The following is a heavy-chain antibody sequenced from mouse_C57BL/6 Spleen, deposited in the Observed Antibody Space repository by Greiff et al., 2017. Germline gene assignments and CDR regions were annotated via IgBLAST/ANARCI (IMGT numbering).Heavy chain of an antibody. D-gene: IGHD2-5*01. V-gene: IGHV5-4*01. CDR2: ISDGGSYT. CDR1: GFTFSSYA. CDR3: ARKSNNWYFDV. J-gene: IGHJ1*03. Sequence: EVQLVESGGGLVKPGGSLKLSCAASGFTFSSYAMSWVRQTPEKRLEWVATISDGGSYTYYPDNVKGRFTISRDNAKNNLYLQMSHLKSEDTAMYYCARKSNNWYFDVWGTGTTVTVSS.